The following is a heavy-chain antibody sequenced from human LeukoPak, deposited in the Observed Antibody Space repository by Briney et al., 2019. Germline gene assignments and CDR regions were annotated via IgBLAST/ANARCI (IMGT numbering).Heavy chain of an antibody. Sequence: ASVKVSCKASGYTFTSYGISWVRQAPGQGLEWMGWISAYNGNTNYAQKLQGRVTMTTDTSTSTAYMELRSLRSDDTAVYYCARLQLRFLAGTHVDVWGKGTTVTVSS. J-gene: IGHJ6*04. V-gene: IGHV1-18*01. CDR2: ISAYNGNT. D-gene: IGHD3-3*01. CDR1: GYTFTSYG. CDR3: ARLQLRFLAGTHVDV.